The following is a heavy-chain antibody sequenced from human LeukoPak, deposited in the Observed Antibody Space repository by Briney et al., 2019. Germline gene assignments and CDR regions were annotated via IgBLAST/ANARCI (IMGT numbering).Heavy chain of an antibody. V-gene: IGHV3-66*01. Sequence: GGSLRLSCAAFGLSVSSNYMSWVRQPPGKELEWVSIVYSNGDTYYADSVKDKFTMSRDISKNTLYLQLSSLTVEDTAVYYCARGVVLGAPDTDYFDYWGQGTLVTVSS. J-gene: IGHJ4*02. CDR2: VYSNGDT. CDR1: GLSVSSNY. CDR3: ARGVVLGAPDTDYFDY. D-gene: IGHD3-16*01.